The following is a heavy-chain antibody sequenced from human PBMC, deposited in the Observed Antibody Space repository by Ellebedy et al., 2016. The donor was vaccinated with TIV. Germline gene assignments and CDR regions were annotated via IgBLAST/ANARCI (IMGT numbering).Heavy chain of an antibody. D-gene: IGHD2-8*01. CDR1: GFTFDDYA. J-gene: IGHJ4*02. Sequence: PGGSLRLSCAASGFTFDDYAMHWVRQTPGKGLEWVSGISSNSVYIAYGDSVKGRFTISRDNAKSSLYLQMDSLRPEDTAFYYCVKTTGYCANGVCYKSFDYWGQGTLVTVSS. CDR3: VKTTGYCANGVCYKSFDY. V-gene: IGHV3-9*01. CDR2: ISSNSVYI.